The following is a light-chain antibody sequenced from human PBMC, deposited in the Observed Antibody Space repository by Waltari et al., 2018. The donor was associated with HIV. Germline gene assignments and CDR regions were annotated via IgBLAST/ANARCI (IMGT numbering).Light chain of an antibody. CDR1: QSVLYSSNNKNY. CDR2: SAS. V-gene: IGKV4-1*01. CDR3: QQYYSNPLT. J-gene: IGKJ4*01. Sequence: DIVMPQSPDSLSVSLGERATINCKSSQSVLYSSNNKNYLAWYQQKAGQPPKLLIYSASTRESGVPDRFSGSGSGTYCTLTISSLQVEDVALYYCQQYYSNPLTFGGGTKVEIK.